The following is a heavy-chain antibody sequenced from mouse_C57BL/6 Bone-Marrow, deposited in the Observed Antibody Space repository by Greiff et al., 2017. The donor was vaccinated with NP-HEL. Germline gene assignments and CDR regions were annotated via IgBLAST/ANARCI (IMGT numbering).Heavy chain of an antibody. CDR3: ARKGLRHGWFAY. D-gene: IGHD2-4*01. J-gene: IGHJ3*01. CDR1: GYSFTGYF. V-gene: IGHV1-20*01. CDR2: INTSNGDT. Sequence: VQLKQSGPELVKPGDSVKISCKASGYSFTGYFMNWVMQSHGKSLEWIGRINTSNGDTFYNQKFKGKATLTVDKSSSTAHMELRSLTSEDSAVYYCARKGLRHGWFAYWGQGTLVTVSA.